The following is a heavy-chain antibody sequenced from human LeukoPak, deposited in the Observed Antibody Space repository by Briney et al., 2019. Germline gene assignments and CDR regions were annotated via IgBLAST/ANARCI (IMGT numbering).Heavy chain of an antibody. CDR1: GYSFTNYW. CDR3: ARPHRDLHFDY. Sequence: GESLKISCKGSGYSFTNYWIGWVRQMPGKGLEWMGIIYPGDSDTRYSPSFQGQVTISADKSISTAYLQWSSLKASDTALYYCARPHRDLHFDYWGQGTLVTVSS. J-gene: IGHJ4*02. CDR2: IYPGDSDT. V-gene: IGHV5-51*01.